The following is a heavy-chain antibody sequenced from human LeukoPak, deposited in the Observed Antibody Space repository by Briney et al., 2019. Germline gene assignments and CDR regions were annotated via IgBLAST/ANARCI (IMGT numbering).Heavy chain of an antibody. Sequence: GGSLRLSCAASGFTFSSYSMNWVRQAPGKGLEWVSSISSSSSYIYYADSVKGRFTISRDNAKNSLYLQMNSLRAEDTAVYYCARVGDSGYDYRGWIDPWGQGTLVTVSS. D-gene: IGHD5-12*01. V-gene: IGHV3-21*01. J-gene: IGHJ5*02. CDR2: ISSSSSYI. CDR3: ARVGDSGYDYRGWIDP. CDR1: GFTFSSYS.